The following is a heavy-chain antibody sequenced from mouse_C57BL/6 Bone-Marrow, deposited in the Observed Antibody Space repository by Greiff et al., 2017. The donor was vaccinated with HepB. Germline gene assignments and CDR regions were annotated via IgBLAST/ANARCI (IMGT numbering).Heavy chain of an antibody. Sequence: EVKVVESGGGLVKPGGSLKLSCAASGFTFSDYGMHWVRQAPEKGLEWVAYISSGSSTIYYADTVKGRFTISRDNAKNTLFLQMTSLRSEDTAMYYCARDDYDWGWYFDVWGTGTTVTVSS. J-gene: IGHJ1*03. D-gene: IGHD2-4*01. V-gene: IGHV5-17*01. CDR2: ISSGSSTI. CDR3: ARDDYDWGWYFDV. CDR1: GFTFSDYG.